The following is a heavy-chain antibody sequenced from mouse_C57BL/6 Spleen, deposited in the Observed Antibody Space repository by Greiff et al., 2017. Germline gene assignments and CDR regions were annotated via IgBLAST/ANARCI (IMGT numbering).Heavy chain of an antibody. CDR2: IWSDGIT. D-gene: IGHD2-12*01. V-gene: IGHV2-6*03. CDR3: ATSSNDGGFAD. CDR1: GFSLTSYG. J-gene: IGHJ3*01. Sequence: VQLQQSGPGLVAPSQSLSITCTVSGFSLTSYGVHWIRQPPGKGLEWLVVIWSDGITTYNSALKSRLSINKDNSRSQVFLKMHSLQTDDTAMYYCATSSNDGGFADWGQGTLVTVSA.